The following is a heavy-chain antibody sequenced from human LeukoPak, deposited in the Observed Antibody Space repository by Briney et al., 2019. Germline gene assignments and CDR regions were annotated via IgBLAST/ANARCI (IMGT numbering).Heavy chain of an antibody. J-gene: IGHJ4*02. CDR2: ISSSSSYI. V-gene: IGHV3-21*01. CDR1: GFTFSSYS. Sequence: GGSLRLSCAASGFTFSSYSMNWVRQAPGKGLEWVSSISSSSSYIYHADSVKGRFTISRDNAKNSLYLQMNSLRAEDTAVYYCAPSSYYYDSSGYYNYWGQGALVTVSS. D-gene: IGHD3-22*01. CDR3: APSSYYYDSSGYYNY.